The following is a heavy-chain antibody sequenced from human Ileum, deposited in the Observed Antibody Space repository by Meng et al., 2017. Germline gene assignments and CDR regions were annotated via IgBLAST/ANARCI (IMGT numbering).Heavy chain of an antibody. D-gene: IGHD1-26*01. J-gene: IGHJ4*02. Sequence: GGSLRLSCAASGFPFSDYYMSWIRQAPGKGLEWVSSILNSGTTYYADSVKGLFTISRDNSKNTVYLQMNSLRAEDTAVYYCAKRALYSGSYSHNFDHWGQGALVTVSS. CDR2: ILNSGTT. V-gene: IGHV3-53*01. CDR1: GFPFSDYY. CDR3: AKRALYSGSYSHNFDH.